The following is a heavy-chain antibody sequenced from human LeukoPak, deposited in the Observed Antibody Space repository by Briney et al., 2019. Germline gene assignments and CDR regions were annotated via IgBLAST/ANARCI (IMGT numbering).Heavy chain of an antibody. CDR3: ARLLYYGSGFDP. CDR2: IHYSGST. Sequence: PSETLSLTCSVSGGSISGYYWSWLRQPPGKGLDWIGHIHYSGSTNYNPSLKSRVTISVDTSKKQFSPKLSSVTAADTAVYYCARLLYYGSGFDPWGQGTLVTVSS. J-gene: IGHJ5*02. D-gene: IGHD3-10*01. CDR1: GGSISGYY. V-gene: IGHV4-59*08.